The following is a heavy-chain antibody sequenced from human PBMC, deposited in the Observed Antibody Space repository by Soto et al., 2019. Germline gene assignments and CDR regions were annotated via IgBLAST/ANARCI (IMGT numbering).Heavy chain of an antibody. D-gene: IGHD3-10*01. CDR1: GYTFSNYA. CDR2: INAGNGNT. CDR3: ACTLLGYYYRSGTVAVLDYFDY. J-gene: IGHJ4*02. V-gene: IGHV1-3*01. Sequence: QVPLVQSGAEVKKPGASVKVSCKASGYTFSNYAMHWVRQAPGQSLEWMGWINAGNGNTKYSQRVQGRVTITRDTSASTGYMELSSLRSEDTAVYYCACTLLGYYYRSGTVAVLDYFDYWGQGTLVTVSS.